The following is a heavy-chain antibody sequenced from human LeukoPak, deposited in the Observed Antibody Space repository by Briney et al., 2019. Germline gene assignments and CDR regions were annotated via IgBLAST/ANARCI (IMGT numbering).Heavy chain of an antibody. J-gene: IGHJ4*02. D-gene: IGHD3-10*01. V-gene: IGHV3-9*01. CDR1: GFTFDDYA. CDR2: ISWNSGSI. Sequence: QPGGSLRLSCAASGFTFDDYAMHWVRQAPGKGLEWVSGISWNSGSIGYADSVKGRFTISRDNAKNSLYLQMNSLRAEDTAVYYCASLQIWGQGTLVTVSS. CDR3: ASLQI.